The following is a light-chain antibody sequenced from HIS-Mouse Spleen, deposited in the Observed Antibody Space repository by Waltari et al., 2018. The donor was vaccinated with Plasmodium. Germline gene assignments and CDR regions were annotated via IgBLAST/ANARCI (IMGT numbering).Light chain of an antibody. V-gene: IGLV3-10*01. J-gene: IGLJ3*02. CDR2: EDS. CDR1: ALPKKY. Sequence: SYELTQPPSVSVSPGQTARITCSGVALPKKYAYWYQQKSGPAPVLVIYEDSKRPSGIPERFSGSSSGTMATLTISGAQVEDEADYYCYSTDSSGNHRVFGGGTKLTVL. CDR3: YSTDSSGNHRV.